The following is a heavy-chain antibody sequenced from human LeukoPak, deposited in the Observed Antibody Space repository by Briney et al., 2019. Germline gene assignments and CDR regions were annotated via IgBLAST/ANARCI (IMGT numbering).Heavy chain of an antibody. CDR3: AREISRFGI. D-gene: IGHD3-16*01. Sequence: GGSLRLSCAASGFTVSSSNYMNWVRQAPGKGLEWVSGIYTGGTTYYTDSVKGRFTISRDNPNNTLYLQMHSLRAEDTAVYYCAREISRFGIWGQGTLVAVSS. CDR1: GFTVSSSNY. CDR2: IYTGGTT. J-gene: IGHJ4*02. V-gene: IGHV3-66*01.